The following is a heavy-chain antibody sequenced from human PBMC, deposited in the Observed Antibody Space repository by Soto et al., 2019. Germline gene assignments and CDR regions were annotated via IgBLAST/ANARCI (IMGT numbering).Heavy chain of an antibody. CDR3: ARRRNDFNDGFDI. V-gene: IGHV5-10-1*01. CDR2: IDPSDSYT. CDR1: GYSFTSYW. D-gene: IGHD2-21*02. J-gene: IGHJ3*02. Sequence: PGESLKISCKGSGYSFTSYWISWVRQMPGKGLEWMGRIDPSDSYTNYSPSFQGHVTISADKSIITAYLQWSSLKASDTAIYYCARRRNDFNDGFDIWGQGTMVTVSS.